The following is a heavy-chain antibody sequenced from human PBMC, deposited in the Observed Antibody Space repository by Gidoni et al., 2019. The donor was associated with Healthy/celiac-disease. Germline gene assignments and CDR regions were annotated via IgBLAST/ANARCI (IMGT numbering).Heavy chain of an antibody. CDR1: GGSISSSSYY. CDR2: IYYSGST. D-gene: IGHD3-16*01. J-gene: IGHJ5*02. CDR3: ASESADYDYVWGDIKYNWFDP. Sequence: QLQLQESGPGLVKPSETLSLTCTVSGGSISSSSYYWGWIRQPPGKGLEWIGSIYYSGSTYYNPSLKGRVTISVDTSKNQFSLKLSSVTAADTAVYYCASESADYDYVWGDIKYNWFDPWGQGTLVTVSS. V-gene: IGHV4-39*01.